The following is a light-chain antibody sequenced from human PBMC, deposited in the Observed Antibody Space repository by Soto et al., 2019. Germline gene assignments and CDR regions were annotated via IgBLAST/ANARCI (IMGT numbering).Light chain of an antibody. CDR3: SSYTGSSTPYV. CDR1: SSDIGAYNY. CDR2: EVS. J-gene: IGLJ1*01. Sequence: QSALTQSASVSGSPGQSITISCTGTSSDIGAYNYVSWYQQHPGKAPKLMIYEVSNRPSGVSNRFSGSKSGNTASLTISGLQVEDGADYYCSSYTGSSTPYVFGTGTKLTVL. V-gene: IGLV2-14*01.